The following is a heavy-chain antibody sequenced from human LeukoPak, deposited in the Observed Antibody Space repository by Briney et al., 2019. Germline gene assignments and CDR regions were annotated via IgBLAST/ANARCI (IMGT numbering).Heavy chain of an antibody. V-gene: IGHV3-7*01. CDR3: ARERGGYCSSTSCYESTTNWFDP. Sequence: PGGSLRLSYAASGFTFSSYWMSWVRQAPGKGLEWVANIREDGSEKYYVDSVKGRFTISRDNAKNSLYLQMNSLRAEDTAVYYCARERGGYCSSTSCYESTTNWFDPWGQGTLVTVSS. J-gene: IGHJ5*02. CDR1: GFTFSSYW. D-gene: IGHD2-2*01. CDR2: IREDGSEK.